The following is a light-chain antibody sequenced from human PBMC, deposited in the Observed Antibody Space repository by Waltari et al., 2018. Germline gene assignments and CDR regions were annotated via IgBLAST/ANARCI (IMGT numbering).Light chain of an antibody. J-gene: IGLJ2*01. CDR1: SSDVGGYNY. CDR3: SSYRRSDIVV. Sequence: QSDLTQPASVSGSPGQSITISCTGTSSDVGGYNYVSWYQHHPGKAPKIMIYDVNDRPSGVSNRFSGSKSGNTASLTISGLQAEDEADYYCSSYRRSDIVVFGGGTKLTVL. CDR2: DVN. V-gene: IGLV2-14*03.